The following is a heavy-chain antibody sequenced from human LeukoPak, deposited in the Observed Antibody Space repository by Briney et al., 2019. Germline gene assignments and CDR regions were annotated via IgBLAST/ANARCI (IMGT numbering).Heavy chain of an antibody. D-gene: IGHD3-10*01. CDR3: ARDFYYGSGSYLR. Sequence: QTGGSLRLSCAASGFTFSSYALHWVRQAPGKGLEYVSAISSNGGSTYYANSVKGRFTISRDNSKNTLYLQMGSLRAEDMAVYYCARDFYYGSGSYLRWGQGTLVTVSS. J-gene: IGHJ4*02. V-gene: IGHV3-64*01. CDR1: GFTFSSYA. CDR2: ISSNGGST.